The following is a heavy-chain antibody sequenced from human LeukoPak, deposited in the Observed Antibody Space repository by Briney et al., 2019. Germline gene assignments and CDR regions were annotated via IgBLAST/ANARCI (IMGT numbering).Heavy chain of an antibody. D-gene: IGHD5-12*01. Sequence: ASVKVSCKASGYTFTGYYMHWVRQAPGQGLEWMGWINPNSGGTNYAQKFQGRVTMTRDTSISTAYMELSRLRSDDTAVYYCARVFSLTGGYDFTDAFDIWGQGTMVTVSS. CDR3: ARVFSLTGGYDFTDAFDI. V-gene: IGHV1-2*02. CDR1: GYTFTGYY. CDR2: INPNSGGT. J-gene: IGHJ3*02.